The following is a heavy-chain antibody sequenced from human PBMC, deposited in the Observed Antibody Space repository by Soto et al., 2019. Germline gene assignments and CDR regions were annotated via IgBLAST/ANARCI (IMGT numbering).Heavy chain of an antibody. CDR3: SREGIAAPGTMDYYHYYGMDV. CDR1: GYSFTSYG. CDR2: ISAYNGNT. D-gene: IGHD6-13*01. V-gene: IGHV1-18*01. J-gene: IGHJ6*02. Sequence: QGQLVQSGAEVKKPGASVKVSCKTSGYSFTSYGISWVRQAPGQGLEWMAWISAYNGNTNYAQKFQGRVTRPTDTSTSTVNMELRSLRFDDTAVYYCSREGIAAPGTMDYYHYYGMDVWGQGTTVTVTS.